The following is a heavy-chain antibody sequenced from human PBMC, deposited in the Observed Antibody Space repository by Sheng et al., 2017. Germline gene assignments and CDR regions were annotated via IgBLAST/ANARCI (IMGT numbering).Heavy chain of an antibody. J-gene: IGHJ4*02. CDR1: GGSFSGYY. V-gene: IGHV4-34*01. D-gene: IGHD5-18*01. CDR2: INHSGST. CDR3: ARAPRSEGYSYGSFDY. Sequence: QVQLQQWGAGRLKPSETLSLTCAVYGGSFSGYYWSWIRQPPGKGLEWIGEINHSGSTNYNPSLKSRVTISVDTSKNQFSLKLSSVTAADTAVYYCARAPRSEGYSYGSFDYWGQGTLVTVSS.